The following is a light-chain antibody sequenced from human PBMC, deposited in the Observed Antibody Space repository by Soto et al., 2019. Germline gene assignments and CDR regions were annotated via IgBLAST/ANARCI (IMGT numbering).Light chain of an antibody. Sequence: EIVLTQSPGTLSLSPGERATLSCRASQSISDYLVWYQQKPGQAPRLLIYDASKRATGVPARFSGGGSGTDFTLTISSLEPEDFAIYYCQQRRNWPPTYAFGQGTKLQIK. CDR1: QSISDY. CDR2: DAS. CDR3: QQRRNWPPTYA. J-gene: IGKJ2*01. V-gene: IGKV3-11*01.